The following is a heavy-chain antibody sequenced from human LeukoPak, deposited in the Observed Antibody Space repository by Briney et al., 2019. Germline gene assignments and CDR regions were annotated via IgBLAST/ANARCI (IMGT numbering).Heavy chain of an antibody. D-gene: IGHD3-10*01. CDR2: ISSSSSYI. J-gene: IGHJ4*02. Sequence: GGSLRLSCAASGFTFSSYSMNWVRQAPGKGLEWVSSISSSSSYIYYADSVKGRFTISRDNAKNSLYLQMNSLRAEDTAVYYCARVGWFGELTPDYWGQGTLVTVSS. CDR1: GFTFSSYS. V-gene: IGHV3-21*01. CDR3: ARVGWFGELTPDY.